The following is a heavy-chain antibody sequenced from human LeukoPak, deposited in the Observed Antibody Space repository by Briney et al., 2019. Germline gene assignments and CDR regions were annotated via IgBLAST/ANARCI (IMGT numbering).Heavy chain of an antibody. J-gene: IGHJ2*01. Sequence: SETLSLTCAVSGGSISSGGYSWSWIRQPPGKGLEWIGYIYHSGSTYYNPSLKSRVTISVDRSKNQFSLKLSSVTAADTAVYYCARGVYPYGAAAGTGWYVDLWGRGTLVTVSS. D-gene: IGHD6-13*01. V-gene: IGHV4-30-2*01. CDR2: IYHSGST. CDR1: GGSISSGGYS. CDR3: ARGVYPYGAAAGTGWYVDL.